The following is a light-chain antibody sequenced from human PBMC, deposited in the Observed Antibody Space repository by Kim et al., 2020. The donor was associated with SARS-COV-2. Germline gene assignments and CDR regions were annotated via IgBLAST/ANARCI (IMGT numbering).Light chain of an antibody. Sequence: ASVGSGVTITCRARQVISHSLAWHRQKPGEAPMLLIYGASTLQSVVPSRFSSSGAGTDFTLTSSSLQPEYAATYYCQKYDSAPWTFGQGTKVDIK. CDR3: QKYDSAPWT. J-gene: IGKJ1*01. CDR1: QVISHS. V-gene: IGKV1-27*01. CDR2: GAS.